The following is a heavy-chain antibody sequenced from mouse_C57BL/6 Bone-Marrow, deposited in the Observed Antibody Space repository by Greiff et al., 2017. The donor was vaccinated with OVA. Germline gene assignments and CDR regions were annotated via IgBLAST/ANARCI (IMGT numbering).Heavy chain of an antibody. CDR2: INPNNGGT. J-gene: IGHJ1*03. V-gene: IGHV1-26*01. Sequence: EVQLQQSGPELVKPGASVKISCKASGYTFTDYYMNWVKQSHGKSLEWIGDINPNNGGTSYNQKFKGKATLTVDKSSSTAYMELRSLTSEDSAVYYCARRIYYCGVWGTGTTVTVSS. CDR1: GYTFTDYY. D-gene: IGHD1-1*01. CDR3: ARRIYYCGV.